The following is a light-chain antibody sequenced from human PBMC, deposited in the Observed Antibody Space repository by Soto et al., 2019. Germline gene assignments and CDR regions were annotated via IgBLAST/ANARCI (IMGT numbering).Light chain of an antibody. Sequence: QSALTQPASVSGSPGQSITISCTGTNSDIGTYIYVSWYQQHPGKAPKLLIYDVSNRPSGVSNRFSGSKSGNTASLTISDLQAEDEADYYCSSYTASRTKFGGGTQLTV. CDR1: NSDIGTYIY. CDR2: DVS. J-gene: IGLJ2*01. CDR3: SSYTASRTK. V-gene: IGLV2-14*01.